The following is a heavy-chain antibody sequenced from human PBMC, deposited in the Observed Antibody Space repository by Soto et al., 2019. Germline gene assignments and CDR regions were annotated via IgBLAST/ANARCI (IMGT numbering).Heavy chain of an antibody. D-gene: IGHD3-3*01. CDR2: ISYDGSNK. CDR1: GFTFSSYA. V-gene: IGHV3-30-3*01. J-gene: IGHJ6*02. Sequence: GGSLRLSCAASGFTFSSYAMHWVRQAPGKGLEWVAVISYDGSNKNHADTVKGRFTISRDNSKNTLYLQMNSLRAEDTAVYYCARGYDFWSGYYPYGMDVWGQGTTVTVSS. CDR3: ARGYDFWSGYYPYGMDV.